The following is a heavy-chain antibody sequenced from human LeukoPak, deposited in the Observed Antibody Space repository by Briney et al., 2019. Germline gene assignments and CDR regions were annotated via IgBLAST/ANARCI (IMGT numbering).Heavy chain of an antibody. CDR1: GFTFSQYW. Sequence: GGSLRLSCAASGFTFSQYWMSWVRQAPGKGLEWVANIKHDGSEKQDGSEKNYVDSVKGRFTISRDNAKNSLYLQMNSLRAEDTAVYYCARFLHIRGRDGYNYEVFDYWGQGTLVTVSS. CDR3: ARFLHIRGRDGYNYEVFDY. D-gene: IGHD5-24*01. CDR2: IKHDGSEKQDGSEK. J-gene: IGHJ4*02. V-gene: IGHV3-7*01.